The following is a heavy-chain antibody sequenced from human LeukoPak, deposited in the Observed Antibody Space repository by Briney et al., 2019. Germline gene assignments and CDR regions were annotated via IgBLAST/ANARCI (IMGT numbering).Heavy chain of an antibody. V-gene: IGHV3-73*01. CDR3: AADFGDFWDAFDI. CDR2: IRSKAKTYAT. Sequence: GGSLRLSCATSGFIFSASAMHWVRQSSGKGLEWLGRIRSKAKTYATAYAASLKGRFTISRDDSKNMVYLQMNGLESEDTAVYHCAADFGDFWDAFDIWGQGTVVTVSS. J-gene: IGHJ3*02. D-gene: IGHD4-17*01. CDR1: GFIFSASA.